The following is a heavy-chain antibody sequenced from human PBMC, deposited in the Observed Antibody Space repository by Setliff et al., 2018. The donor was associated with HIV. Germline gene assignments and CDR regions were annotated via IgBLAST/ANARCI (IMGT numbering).Heavy chain of an antibody. Sequence: SETLSLTCTVSGGSFTSRSHYWGWIRQPPGKGLEWIGSIFYSGITYYNPSLKSRATISVDTSKNQFSLNLTSVTAADTAVYYCARSKTFYDFWGGYYTHGAFKIWGLGTMVTVSS. CDR3: ARSKTFYDFWGGYYTHGAFKI. V-gene: IGHV4-39*01. J-gene: IGHJ3*02. CDR2: IFYSGIT. D-gene: IGHD3-3*01. CDR1: GGSFTSRSHY.